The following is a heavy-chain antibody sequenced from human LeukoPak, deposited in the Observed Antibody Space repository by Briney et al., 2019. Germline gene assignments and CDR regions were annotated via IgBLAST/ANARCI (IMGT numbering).Heavy chain of an antibody. Sequence: SVKVSCKASGYTFTNYGISWVRQAPGQGLEWMGGIIPIFGTANYAQKFQGRVTITADKSTSTAYMELNSLRSEDTAVYYCASQPLLTGYYRVSSMDYWGQGTLVTVSS. J-gene: IGHJ4*02. CDR2: IIPIFGTA. D-gene: IGHD3-9*01. CDR3: ASQPLLTGYYRVSSMDY. CDR1: GYTFTNYG. V-gene: IGHV1-69*06.